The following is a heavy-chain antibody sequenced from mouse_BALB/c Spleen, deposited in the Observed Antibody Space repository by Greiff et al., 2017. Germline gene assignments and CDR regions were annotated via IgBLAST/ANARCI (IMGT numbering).Heavy chain of an antibody. D-gene: IGHD1-1*01. Sequence: VQRVESGPGLVAPSQSLSITCTVSGFSLTSYGVHWVRQPPGKGLEWLGVIWAGGSTNYNSALMSRLSISKDNSKSQVFLKMNSLQTDDTAMYYCASYYYGSSSAYWGQGTLVTVSA. J-gene: IGHJ3*01. CDR2: IWAGGST. CDR1: GFSLTSYG. V-gene: IGHV2-9*02. CDR3: ASYYYGSSSAY.